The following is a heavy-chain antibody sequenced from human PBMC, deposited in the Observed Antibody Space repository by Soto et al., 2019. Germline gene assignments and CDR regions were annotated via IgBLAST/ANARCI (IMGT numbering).Heavy chain of an antibody. V-gene: IGHV4-34*01. J-gene: IGHJ6*02. CDR1: GGSFSGHY. CDR2: INHIGST. CDR3: ARRVVYYGMDV. Sequence: SETLSLTCVFSGGSFSGHYWNWIRQAPGKGLDWIGEINHIGSTNYNTSLKSRVTISGDASKKQFSLKLSSVIAADTAVYYCARRVVYYGMDVWGQGTTVTVSS. D-gene: IGHD2-15*01.